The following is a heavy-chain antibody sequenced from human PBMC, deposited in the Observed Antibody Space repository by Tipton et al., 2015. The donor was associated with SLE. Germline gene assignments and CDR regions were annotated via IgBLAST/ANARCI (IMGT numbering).Heavy chain of an antibody. CDR2: VYVSGST. J-gene: IGHJ4*02. Sequence: TLSLTCTISGGSISSYYWTWIRQSPGKGLEWIGYVYVSGSTNYNPSLKSRVTISVDTSKNQFSLRVRSVTAADTAVYYCARGGGSYYDYWGQGTLVTVSS. CDR1: GGSISSYY. CDR3: ARGGGSYYDY. V-gene: IGHV4-59*08. D-gene: IGHD1-26*01.